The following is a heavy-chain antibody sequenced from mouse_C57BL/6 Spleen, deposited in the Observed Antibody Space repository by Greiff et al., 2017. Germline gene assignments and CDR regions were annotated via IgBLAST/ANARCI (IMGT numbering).Heavy chain of an antibody. CDR2: IRSKSNNYAT. CDR3: VRHVGDYFDD. Sequence: EVKLLESGGGLVQPKGSLKLSCAASGFSFNTYAMNWVRQAPGKGLEWVASIRSKSNNYATYYADSVKDRFAITSDGSESMLYLQMINLKTEDTAMYYCVRHVGDYFDDWGQGTTLTVSS. D-gene: IGHD3-1*01. J-gene: IGHJ2*01. V-gene: IGHV10-1*01. CDR1: GFSFNTYA.